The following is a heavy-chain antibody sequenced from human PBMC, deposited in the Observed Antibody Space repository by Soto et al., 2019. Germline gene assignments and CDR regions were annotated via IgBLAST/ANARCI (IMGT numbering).Heavy chain of an antibody. CDR2: FDPEDGET. J-gene: IGHJ4*02. CDR1: GYTLTELS. CDR3: AICRLGVADDPTYFDY. Sequence: GASVKVSCKVSGYTLTELSMHWVRQAPGKGLEWMGGFDPEDGETIYAQKFQGRVTMTEDTSTDTAYMELSSLRSEDTAVYYCAICRLGVADDPTYFDYWGQGTLVTVSS. D-gene: IGHD3-3*01. V-gene: IGHV1-24*01.